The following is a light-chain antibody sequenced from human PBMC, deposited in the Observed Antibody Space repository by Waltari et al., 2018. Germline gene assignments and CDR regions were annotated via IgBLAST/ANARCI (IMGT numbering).Light chain of an antibody. CDR1: QDISTY. CDR3: RQYDNHTPS. J-gene: IGKJ4*01. CDR2: DAS. Sequence: DIQMTQSPSSLSASLGDSGTLTSQASQDISTYLNWYQHKPGRAPRLLIYDASNLQTGVSSRFRGSGSGTDFTFTITSLQPEDIASYYCRQYDNHTPSFGGGTKIDIK. V-gene: IGKV1-33*01.